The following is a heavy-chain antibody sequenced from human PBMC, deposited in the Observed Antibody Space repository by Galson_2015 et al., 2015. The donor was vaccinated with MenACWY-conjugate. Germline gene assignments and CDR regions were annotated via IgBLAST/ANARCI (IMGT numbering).Heavy chain of an antibody. Sequence: SVKVSCKASGYTFNTYCMHWVRQAPGQGLEWVGIINPYGGGTTYAQKFQGRVTMTRDTSTSTVYMELSSLRSEDTAVYYCARGRGSYYYGMDVWGQGTTVTVSS. CDR2: INPYGGGT. CDR1: GYTFNTYC. V-gene: IGHV1-46*02. J-gene: IGHJ6*02. CDR3: ARGRGSYYYGMDV. D-gene: IGHD1-26*01.